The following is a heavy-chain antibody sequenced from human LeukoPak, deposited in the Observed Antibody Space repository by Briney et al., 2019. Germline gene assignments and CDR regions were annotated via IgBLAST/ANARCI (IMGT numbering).Heavy chain of an antibody. CDR2: ISYDGSNK. CDR1: GFTFSSYG. V-gene: IGHV3-30*18. Sequence: GGSLRLSWAASGFTFSSYGMHWVRQAPGKGLEWVAVISYDGSNKYYADSVKGRFTISRDNSKNTLYLQMNSLRAEDTAVYYCAKDKETFFDYWGQGTLVTVSS. J-gene: IGHJ4*02. CDR3: AKDKETFFDY.